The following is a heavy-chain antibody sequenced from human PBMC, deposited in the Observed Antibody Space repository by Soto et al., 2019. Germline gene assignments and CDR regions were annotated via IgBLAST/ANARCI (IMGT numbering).Heavy chain of an antibody. Sequence: GESLKISCKGSGYNFTSYWIGWVSQMPGKGLEWMGIIYPGDSDTRYSPSFQGQVTISADKSISTAYLQWSSLKASDTAMYYCARQLPFPYYYDSSGYFDYWGQGTLVTVSS. CDR3: ARQLPFPYYYDSSGYFDY. V-gene: IGHV5-51*01. CDR2: IYPGDSDT. D-gene: IGHD3-22*01. J-gene: IGHJ4*02. CDR1: GYNFTSYW.